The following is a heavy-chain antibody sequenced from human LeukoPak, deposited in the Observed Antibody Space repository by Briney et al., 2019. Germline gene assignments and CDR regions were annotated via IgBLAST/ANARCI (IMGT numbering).Heavy chain of an antibody. Sequence: GGSLRLSCAASGFTFSNYWMSWVRQAPGKGLEWVANIKQDGSDIYYVDSVKGRFTISRDNAKNSLYLQMNSLRAEDTAVYYCARDIYSGYAFYFDYWGQGTLVTVSS. J-gene: IGHJ4*02. D-gene: IGHD5-12*01. V-gene: IGHV3-7*01. CDR3: ARDIYSGYAFYFDY. CDR1: GFTFSNYW. CDR2: IKQDGSDI.